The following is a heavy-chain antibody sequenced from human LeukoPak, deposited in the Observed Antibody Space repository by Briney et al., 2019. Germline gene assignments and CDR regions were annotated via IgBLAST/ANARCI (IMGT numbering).Heavy chain of an antibody. D-gene: IGHD6-6*01. CDR2: IYYSGTT. V-gene: IGHV4-39*01. Sequence: SETLSLTCGVSGGSISNTNWGTWVRQPPGKGLEWIGSIYYSGTTYYNPSLKSRVTISVDTSKNQFSLNLNSVTAADTAVYYCATQVGAARIYFDYWGQGTLVTVSS. CDR1: GGSISNTNWG. J-gene: IGHJ4*02. CDR3: ATQVGAARIYFDY.